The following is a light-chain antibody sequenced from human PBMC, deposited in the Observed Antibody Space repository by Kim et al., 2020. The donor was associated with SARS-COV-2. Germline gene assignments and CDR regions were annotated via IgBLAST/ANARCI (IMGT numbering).Light chain of an antibody. V-gene: IGLV3-9*01. Sequence: SYELTKPLSVSVALGQTARITCGGNNIGSKNVHWYQQKPGKAPVLVIYRDGDRPSGIPERFSGSNSGNKATLTISRAQAGDEADYYCQVWGSSTVVFGGGTQLTVL. CDR1: NIGSKN. J-gene: IGLJ2*01. CDR3: QVWGSSTVV. CDR2: RDG.